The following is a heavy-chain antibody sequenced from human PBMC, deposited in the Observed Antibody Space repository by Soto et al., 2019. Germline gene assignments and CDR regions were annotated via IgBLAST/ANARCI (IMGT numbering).Heavy chain of an antibody. J-gene: IGHJ3*02. CDR2: IIPIHGIT. Sequence: SVKVSWKASGGTFSSYTISWVRQAPGQGLEWMGRIIPIHGITNYAQKFQGRVTITTDKSTSTAYMELRSLRSDDTAVYYCARVPPQSDAFDIWGQGTMVTVSS. CDR1: GGTFSSYT. V-gene: IGHV1-69*02. CDR3: ARVPPQSDAFDI.